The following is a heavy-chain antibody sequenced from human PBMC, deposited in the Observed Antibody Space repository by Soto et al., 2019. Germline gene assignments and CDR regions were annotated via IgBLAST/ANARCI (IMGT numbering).Heavy chain of an antibody. V-gene: IGHV5-51*01. D-gene: IGHD3-9*01. CDR1: GYTFATHW. J-gene: IGHJ4*02. CDR3: ARLELTGLDN. Sequence: EVHLVQSGAEVIEPGESLKISCKGSGYTFATHWIAWVRQMPGKGLEWMGIIYPGDSDTRYSPSFQGQVTISADMSFSTAYLQWSSLKASDTAIYFCARLELTGLDNWGQGTPVTVSS. CDR2: IYPGDSDT.